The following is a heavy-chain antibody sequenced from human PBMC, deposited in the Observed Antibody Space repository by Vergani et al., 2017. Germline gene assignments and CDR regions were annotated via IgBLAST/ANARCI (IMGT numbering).Heavy chain of an antibody. CDR2: ISSSSSTI. D-gene: IGHD6-6*01. CDR3: ARGHRRSGLNSSSSPGAFDI. J-gene: IGHJ3*02. V-gene: IGHV3-48*01. CDR1: GFTFSSYS. Sequence: VQLVESGGGVVQPGGSLRLSCAASGFTFSSYSMNRVRQAPGKGLEWVSYISSSSSTIYYADSVKGRFTISSDNAKNSLYLQMNSLRAEDTAVYYCARGHRRSGLNSSSSPGAFDIWGQGTMVTVSS.